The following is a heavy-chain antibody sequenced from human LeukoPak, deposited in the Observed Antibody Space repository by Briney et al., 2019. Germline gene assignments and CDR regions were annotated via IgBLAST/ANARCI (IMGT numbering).Heavy chain of an antibody. J-gene: IGHJ4*02. D-gene: IGHD7-27*01. Sequence: GGSLRLSCAASGFTFSRYSMNWVRQAPGKGLEWVSSISSSSNYIYYADSVKGRFTISRDNAKNSLYLQMNSLRAEDTAVYYCARDEVSGNWGSADYWGQGTLVTVSS. V-gene: IGHV3-21*01. CDR2: ISSSSNYI. CDR1: GFTFSRYS. CDR3: ARDEVSGNWGSADY.